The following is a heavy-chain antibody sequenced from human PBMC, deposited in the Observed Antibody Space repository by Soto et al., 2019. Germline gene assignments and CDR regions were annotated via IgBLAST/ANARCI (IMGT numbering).Heavy chain of an antibody. V-gene: IGHV1-46*01. Sequence: GASVKVSCKASGYTFTSYYMHWVRQAPGQGLEWMGIINPSGGSTSYAQKFQGRVTMTRDTSTSTVYMELSSLRSEDTAVYYCARVGYYDFWSGYTEYYFDYWGQGTLVTVSS. J-gene: IGHJ4*02. D-gene: IGHD3-3*01. CDR1: GYTFTSYY. CDR2: INPSGGST. CDR3: ARVGYYDFWSGYTEYYFDY.